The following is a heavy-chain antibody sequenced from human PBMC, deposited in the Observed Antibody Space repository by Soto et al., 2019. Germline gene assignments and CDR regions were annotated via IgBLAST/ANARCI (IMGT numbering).Heavy chain of an antibody. V-gene: IGHV4-34*01. CDR2: INHSGST. Sequence: SETLSVTCAVYGGSVSGYYWSWIRQPPGKGLEWIGEINHSGSTNYNTSLKSRVTISVDTSKNQFSLKLSSVTAADTAVYYCARVYYYDSSGYREPFDYWGQGTLVTVSS. CDR1: GGSVSGYY. D-gene: IGHD3-22*01. J-gene: IGHJ4*02. CDR3: ARVYYYDSSGYREPFDY.